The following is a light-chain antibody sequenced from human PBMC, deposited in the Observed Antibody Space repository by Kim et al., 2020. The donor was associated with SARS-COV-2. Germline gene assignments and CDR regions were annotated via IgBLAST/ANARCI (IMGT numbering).Light chain of an antibody. Sequence: RATINCKSRQSVLYSFNNKNFLAWYQQKPGQPPKVLLYWASTRESGVPDRFSGSGSATDFTLTISSLQAEDVAVYFCQQYFSSPYTFGQGTKLEI. CDR1: QSVLYSFNNKNF. CDR3: QQYFSSPYT. CDR2: WAS. V-gene: IGKV4-1*01. J-gene: IGKJ2*01.